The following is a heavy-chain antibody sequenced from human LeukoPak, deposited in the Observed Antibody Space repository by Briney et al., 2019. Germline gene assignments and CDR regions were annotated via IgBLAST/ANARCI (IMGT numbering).Heavy chain of an antibody. CDR3: ARDARHSYGEYFDY. CDR1: GFTFSSYG. CDR2: IWYDGSNK. D-gene: IGHD5-18*01. Sequence: PGRSLRLSCAASGFTFSSYGMHWVRQAPGKGLEWVAVIWYDGSNKYYADSVKGRFTISRDNSKNTLYLQMNSLRAEDTAVYYCARDARHSYGEYFDYWGQGTLVTVSS. V-gene: IGHV3-33*01. J-gene: IGHJ4*02.